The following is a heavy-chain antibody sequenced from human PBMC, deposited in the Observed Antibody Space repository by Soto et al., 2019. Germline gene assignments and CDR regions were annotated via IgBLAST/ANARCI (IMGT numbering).Heavy chain of an antibody. V-gene: IGHV4-61*08. CDR2: IYYSGST. J-gene: IGHJ4*02. Sequence: PSETLSLTCTVSGGSVSSGGYYWSWIRQPPGKGLEWIGYIYYSGSTNYNPSLKSRVTISVDTSKNQFSLKLSSVTAADTAVYYCAREPSAFISQIDYWGLGTLVTVSS. CDR3: AREPSAFISQIDY. D-gene: IGHD2-21*01. CDR1: GGSVSSGGYY.